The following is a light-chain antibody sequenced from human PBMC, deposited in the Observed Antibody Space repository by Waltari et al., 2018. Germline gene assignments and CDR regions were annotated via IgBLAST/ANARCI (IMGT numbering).Light chain of an antibody. CDR1: QSISGR. V-gene: IGKV1-5*03. Sequence: DIQMTQSPSTLSASVGDRVTITCRASQSISGRLAWYQQKPGKAPRLLIYKASSLESGVPSRFSGSGSGTDFTFTITSLQPDDFSTYYCQEYDSSSPSLTFGGGTNVDIK. CDR3: QEYDSSSPSLT. J-gene: IGKJ4*01. CDR2: KAS.